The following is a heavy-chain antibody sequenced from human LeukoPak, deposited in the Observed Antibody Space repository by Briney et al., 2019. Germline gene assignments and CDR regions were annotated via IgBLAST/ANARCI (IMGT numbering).Heavy chain of an antibody. V-gene: IGHV4-34*01. Sequence: SETLSLTCAVSGGSFSGYYWSWIRQPPGKGLEWIGEINHSGSTNYNPSLKSRVTISVDTSKNQFSLKLSSVTAADTAVYYCARAVNGFDYWGQGTLVTVSS. CDR3: ARAVNGFDY. D-gene: IGHD2-8*01. J-gene: IGHJ4*02. CDR1: GGSFSGYY. CDR2: INHSGST.